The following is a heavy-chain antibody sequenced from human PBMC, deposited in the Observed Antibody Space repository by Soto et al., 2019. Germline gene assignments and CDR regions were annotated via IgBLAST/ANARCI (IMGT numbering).Heavy chain of an antibody. CDR2: ISYDGSKK. V-gene: IGHV3-30-3*01. Sequence: QVHLVESGGGVVQPGRSLRLSCAASGFTFSRYAMHWVRQAPGKVVEWVAVISYDGSKKYYADSVKGRFTISRDNSKNTLYLKMNSLRAEDTSVYYCARDSYSSGWLEYWGQGTLVTVSS. D-gene: IGHD6-19*01. CDR1: GFTFSRYA. CDR3: ARDSYSSGWLEY. J-gene: IGHJ4*02.